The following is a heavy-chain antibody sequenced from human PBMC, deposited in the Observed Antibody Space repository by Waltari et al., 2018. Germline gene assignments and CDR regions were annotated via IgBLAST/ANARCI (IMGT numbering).Heavy chain of an antibody. CDR2: INHAGYT. CDR1: GGSFSGYY. Sequence: QVQLQQWGAGLLQSSETLSLTCAVYGGSFSGYYWGWVRQPPGKGLEWIGEINHAGYTNHNPCLRGRVTMSADTSKSQFSLKLNSVTAADTAVYYCVRLEDCTGPGGHCYSGDPFALDVWGQGTTVTVSS. D-gene: IGHD2-15*01. J-gene: IGHJ6*02. CDR3: VRLEDCTGPGGHCYSGDPFALDV. V-gene: IGHV4-34*02.